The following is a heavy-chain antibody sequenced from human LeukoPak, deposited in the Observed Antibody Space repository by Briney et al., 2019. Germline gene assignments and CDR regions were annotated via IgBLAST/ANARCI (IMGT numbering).Heavy chain of an antibody. CDR2: ISAYNGNT. V-gene: IGHV1-18*01. D-gene: IGHD1-26*01. J-gene: IGHJ4*02. CDR1: GYTFTSYG. Sequence: ASVKVSCKASGYTFTSYGISWVRQAPGQGLEWMGWISAYNGNTNYAQKLQGRVTMTTDTSTSTAYMELRSLRSGDTAVYYCARGRGEWELTQNGGFDYWGQGTLVTVSS. CDR3: ARGRGEWELTQNGGFDY.